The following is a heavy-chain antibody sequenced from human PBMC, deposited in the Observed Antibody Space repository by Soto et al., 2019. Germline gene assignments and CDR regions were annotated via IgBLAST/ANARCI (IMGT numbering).Heavy chain of an antibody. V-gene: IGHV3-21*01. D-gene: IGHD3-10*01. CDR3: ARSPPMSLLAPYGSGSYAFDI. CDR1: GFTFSSYS. Sequence: GGSLRLSCAASGFTFSSYSMNWVRQAPGKGLEWVSSISSSSYIYYADSVKGRFTISRDNAKNSLYLQMNSLRAEDTAVYYCARSPPMSLLAPYGSGSYAFDIWGQGTMVTVSS. J-gene: IGHJ3*02. CDR2: ISSSSYI.